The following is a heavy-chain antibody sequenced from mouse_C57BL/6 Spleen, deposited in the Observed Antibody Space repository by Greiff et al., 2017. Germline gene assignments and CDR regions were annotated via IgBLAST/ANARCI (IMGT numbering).Heavy chain of an antibody. D-gene: IGHD2-4*01. V-gene: IGHV14-4*01. J-gene: IGHJ3*01. CDR2: IDPENGDT. CDR1: GFNIKDDY. CDR3: TSYRYDYDKGFAY. Sequence: VHVKQSGAELVRPGASVKLSCTASGFNIKDDYMHWVKQRPEQGLEWIGWIDPENGDTEYASKFQGKATITADTSSNTAYLQLSSLTSEDTAVYYCTSYRYDYDKGFAYWGQGTLVTVSA.